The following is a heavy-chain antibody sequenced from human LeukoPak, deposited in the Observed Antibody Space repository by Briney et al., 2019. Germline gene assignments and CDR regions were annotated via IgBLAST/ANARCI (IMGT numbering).Heavy chain of an antibody. V-gene: IGHV1-2*02. CDR1: GYTFTGYY. CDR3: ARGGARYCSGSSCYSVDY. J-gene: IGHJ4*02. D-gene: IGHD2-15*01. Sequence: ASVKVSCKTYGYTFTGYYMHWVRQAPGQGLEWMGWINPNSGDTNYAQKFQGRVTMTRDTSITTTYMELSRLRSDDTAVYYCARGGARYCSGSSCYSVDYWGQGTLVTVSS. CDR2: INPNSGDT.